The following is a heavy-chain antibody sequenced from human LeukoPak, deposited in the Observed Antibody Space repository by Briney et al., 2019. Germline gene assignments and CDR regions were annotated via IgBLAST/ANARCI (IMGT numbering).Heavy chain of an antibody. J-gene: IGHJ3*02. CDR2: FDPEDGET. CDR3: ATLNRYSGYDYSAFDI. V-gene: IGHV1-24*01. CDR1: GYTLTELS. Sequence: ASVTVSCTVSGYTLTELSMHWVRQAPGKGLEWMGGFDPEDGETIYAQKFQGRVTMTEDTSTDTAYMELSSLRSEDTAVYYCATLNRYSGYDYSAFDIWGQGTMVTVSS. D-gene: IGHD5-12*01.